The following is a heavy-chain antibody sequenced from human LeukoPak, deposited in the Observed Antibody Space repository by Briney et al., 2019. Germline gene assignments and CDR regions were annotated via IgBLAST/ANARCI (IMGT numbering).Heavy chain of an antibody. CDR1: GGSISSYY. J-gene: IGHJ4*02. V-gene: IGHV4-34*01. Sequence: SETLSLTCTVSGGSISSYYWSWIRQPPGKGLEWIGEINHSGSTNYNPSLKSRVTISVDTSKNQFSLKLSSVAAADTAVYYCARWSAAAGIFDYWGQGTLVTVSS. CDR2: INHSGST. D-gene: IGHD6-13*01. CDR3: ARWSAAAGIFDY.